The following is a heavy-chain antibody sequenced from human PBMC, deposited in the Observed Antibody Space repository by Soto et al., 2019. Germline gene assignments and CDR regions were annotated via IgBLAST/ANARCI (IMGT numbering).Heavy chain of an antibody. CDR1: GFTFSGYW. Sequence: PGGSLRLSCAASGFTFSGYWMHWVRQAPGKGLVWVSHISYDGTETTYADSVKGRFTISRDNPKSTLYLQMNSVRAEDTGVYYCARGSEAYYYYYGMDVWGQGTTVTVPS. V-gene: IGHV3-74*03. J-gene: IGHJ6*02. CDR3: ARGSEAYYYYYGMDV. CDR2: ISYDGTET.